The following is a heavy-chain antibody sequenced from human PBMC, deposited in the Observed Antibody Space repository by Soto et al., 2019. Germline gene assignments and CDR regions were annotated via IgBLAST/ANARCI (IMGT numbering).Heavy chain of an antibody. D-gene: IGHD3-10*01. J-gene: IGHJ4*02. CDR3: ARGKGTHRY. CDR1: GVSLTSYY. V-gene: IGHV4-59*01. Sequence: SETLSLTCSVSGVSLTSYYWGWIRQTPGKTLEWIGCTFYTGTTTYNPSLKRRATISLDMSKNQFSLKLKSVSAEDTALYYCARGKGTHRYWGPGTLVPSPQ. CDR2: TFYTGTT.